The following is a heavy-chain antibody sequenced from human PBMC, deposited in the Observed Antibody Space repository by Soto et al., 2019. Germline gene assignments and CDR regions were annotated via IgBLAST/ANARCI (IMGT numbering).Heavy chain of an antibody. CDR2: IFYSGST. V-gene: IGHV4-39*01. J-gene: IGHJ6*02. D-gene: IGHD5-18*01. CDR1: GGSISRSSYY. Sequence: PSETLSLTCTVSGGSISRSSYYWGWIRKPPGKGLEWIGSIFYSGSTYYNPSLNSRVTVSVDTSKNQYSLKLTSLTAADTAVYYCSCIFSGGYSYCLYYYCMDVWGQGTTVTVPS. CDR3: SCIFSGGYSYCLYYYCMDV.